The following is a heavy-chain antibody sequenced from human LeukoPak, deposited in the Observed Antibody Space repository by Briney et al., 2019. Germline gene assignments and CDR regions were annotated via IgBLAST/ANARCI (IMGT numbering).Heavy chain of an antibody. Sequence: SETLSLTCTVSGGSISPYYWSFIRQPAGKGLEWIGRISTSGSSKYNPSLESRVTMSVDTSKNQFSVKVTSVTAADTAMYYCARDRVSWHYFDYWGQGTLLTVSS. CDR3: ARDRVSWHYFDY. CDR2: ISTSGSS. V-gene: IGHV4-4*07. J-gene: IGHJ4*02. CDR1: GGSISPYY. D-gene: IGHD5/OR15-5a*01.